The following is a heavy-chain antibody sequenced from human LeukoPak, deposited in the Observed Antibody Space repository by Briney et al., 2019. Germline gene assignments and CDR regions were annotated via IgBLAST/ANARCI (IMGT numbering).Heavy chain of an antibody. CDR2: ISAYNGNT. V-gene: IGHV1-18*01. CDR3: ARGTLKAAATDFDY. CDR1: GYTFTSYS. D-gene: IGHD6-13*01. J-gene: IGHJ4*02. Sequence: ASVKVSCKASGYTFTSYSINWVRQAPGQGLEWMGWISAYNGNTKYAQKVQGRVTMTTDTSTSTAYMELRSLRSDDTALYYCARGTLKAAATDFDYWGQGTLVTVSS.